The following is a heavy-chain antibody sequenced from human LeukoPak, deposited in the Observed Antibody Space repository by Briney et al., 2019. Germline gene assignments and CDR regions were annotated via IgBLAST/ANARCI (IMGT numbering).Heavy chain of an antibody. V-gene: IGHV3-53*01. J-gene: IGHJ4*02. D-gene: IGHD6-19*01. CDR3: ARALAVAGNY. CDR2: IYSDGST. CDR1: GFTVSRNY. Sequence: PGGSLRLSCAASGFTVSRNYMSWVRQAPGKGLEWVSVIYSDGSTYYADYADSVKGRFTISRDNSKNTLYLQMHSLRAEDTAVYYCARALAVAGNYWGQGTLVTVSS.